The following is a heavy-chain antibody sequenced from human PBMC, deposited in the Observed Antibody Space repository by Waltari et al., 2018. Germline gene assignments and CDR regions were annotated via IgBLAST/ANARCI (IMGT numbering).Heavy chain of an antibody. Sequence: VQLLESGGGLVQPGGSLRLSCAASGFTFSSYAMSWVRQAPGKGLEWIGYIYYSGRTNYNPSLKSRVTISVDTSKNQFSLKLSSVTAADTAVYYCARDKSMVRGRVYYGMDVWGQGTTVTVSS. D-gene: IGHD3-10*01. J-gene: IGHJ6*02. V-gene: IGHV4-59*01. CDR2: IYYSGRT. CDR3: ARDKSMVRGRVYYGMDV. CDR1: GFTFSSYA.